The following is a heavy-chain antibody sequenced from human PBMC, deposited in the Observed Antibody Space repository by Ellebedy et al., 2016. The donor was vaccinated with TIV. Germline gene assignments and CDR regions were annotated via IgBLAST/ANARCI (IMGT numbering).Heavy chain of an antibody. CDR1: GFAVAAAS. V-gene: IGHV3-15*01. Sequence: GGSLRLSCAASGFAVAAASMHWVRQAPGKGLEWVGRIKSELDGGTTDYAAPVKGRISISRDDSKNTLYLQMSSLKNEDTAEYYCTADRMYCGGDCAGDHWGRGTLVTVSS. CDR3: TADRMYCGGDCAGDH. D-gene: IGHD2-21*02. CDR2: IKSELDGGTT. J-gene: IGHJ4*02.